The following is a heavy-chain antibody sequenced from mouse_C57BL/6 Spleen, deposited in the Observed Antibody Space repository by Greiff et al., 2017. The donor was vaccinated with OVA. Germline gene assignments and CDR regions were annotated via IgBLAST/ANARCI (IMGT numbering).Heavy chain of an antibody. CDR3: AKVTGKGALDY. Sequence: EVQLQESGGGLVKPGGSLKLSCAASGFTFSDYGMHWVRQAPEKGLEWVAYISSGGSTNYYADTWKGRFTISRDNAKNTLSLQMTSLRAEDTAMYYCAKVTGKGALDYWGQGTTVTVSS. CDR2: ISSGGSTN. D-gene: IGHD4-1*01. CDR1: GFTFSDYG. V-gene: IGHV5-17*01. J-gene: IGHJ4*01.